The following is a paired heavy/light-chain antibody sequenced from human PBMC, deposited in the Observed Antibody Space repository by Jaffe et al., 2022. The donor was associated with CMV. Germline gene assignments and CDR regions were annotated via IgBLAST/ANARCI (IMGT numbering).Heavy chain of an antibody. D-gene: IGHD7-27*01. CDR1: GFSFSTSY. Sequence: EVQVVESGGGLVQPGGSLRLSCAASGFSFSTSYMTWVRQAPGKGLEWVAYIKPDGSDKYYVDSVKGRFTISRDNAKNSLYLQMNSLRVEDTAVYYCARDLNWGAYWGQGTLVAVSS. V-gene: IGHV3-7*01. J-gene: IGHJ4*02. CDR2: IKPDGSDK. CDR3: ARDLNWGAY.
Light chain of an antibody. Sequence: QSALTQPASVSGSPGQSVTISCTGTSSGFVNSNLVSWFQQHPGNAPKSMIYNVTQRPSGVPSRFSGSKSGNTASLTISGLQAEDEADYFCCSHFNYRWVFGGGTTLTVL. V-gene: IGLV2-23*02. CDR1: SSGFVNSNL. CDR2: NVT. CDR3: CSHFNYRWV. J-gene: IGLJ3*02.